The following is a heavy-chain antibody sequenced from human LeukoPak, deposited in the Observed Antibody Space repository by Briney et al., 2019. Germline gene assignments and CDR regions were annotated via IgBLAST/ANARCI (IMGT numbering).Heavy chain of an antibody. J-gene: IGHJ4*02. V-gene: IGHV3-7*01. CDR1: GFPFSSYW. CDR2: IKQDGGET. CDR3: ARDVAVAIDY. Sequence: GGSLRLSCAASGFPFSSYWMAWVRQAPGKGLEWVASIKQDGGETFYVDSVKGRFTISRDNAKNSLYLQMNSLRAEDTAVYYCARDVAVAIDYWGQGTLVTVSS. D-gene: IGHD6-19*01.